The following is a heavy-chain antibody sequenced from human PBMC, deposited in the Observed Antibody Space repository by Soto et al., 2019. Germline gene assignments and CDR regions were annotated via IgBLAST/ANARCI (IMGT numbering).Heavy chain of an antibody. V-gene: IGHV3-33*01. CDR1: GFTFSSYG. Sequence: QVQLVESGGGVVQPGRSLRLSCAASGFTFSSYGMHWVRQAPGKGLEWAAVIWYDGSNKYYADSVKGRFTISRDNSKNTLYLQMNSLRAEDTAVYYCAREDIVVVVAATYFDLWGRGTLVTVSS. CDR3: AREDIVVVVAATYFDL. CDR2: IWYDGSNK. J-gene: IGHJ2*01. D-gene: IGHD2-15*01.